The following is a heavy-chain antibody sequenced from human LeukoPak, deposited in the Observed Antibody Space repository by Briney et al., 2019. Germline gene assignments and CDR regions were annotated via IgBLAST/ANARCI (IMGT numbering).Heavy chain of an antibody. V-gene: IGHV3-64*01. CDR1: GFTFSSYA. Sequence: PGGSLRLSCAASGFTFSSYAMSWVRQAPGKGLEYVSAISSNGGSTYYANSVKGRFTISRDNSKNTLYLQMGSLRAEDMAVYYCARGVTTDVYWGQGTLVTVSS. J-gene: IGHJ4*02. D-gene: IGHD4-17*01. CDR2: ISSNGGST. CDR3: ARGVTTDVY.